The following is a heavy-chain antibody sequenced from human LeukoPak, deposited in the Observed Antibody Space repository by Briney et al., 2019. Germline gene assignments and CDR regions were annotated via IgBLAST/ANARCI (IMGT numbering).Heavy chain of an antibody. Sequence: GGSLRLSCAASGFTFSDYAMSWVRQAPGKGLEWVANIKQDGSEKYYVDSVKGRFTISRDNAKNSLYLQMNSLRAEDTAVYYCARAMADFWSGYAFDYWGQGTLVTVSS. V-gene: IGHV3-7*01. CDR2: IKQDGSEK. J-gene: IGHJ4*02. D-gene: IGHD3-3*01. CDR3: ARAMADFWSGYAFDY. CDR1: GFTFSDYA.